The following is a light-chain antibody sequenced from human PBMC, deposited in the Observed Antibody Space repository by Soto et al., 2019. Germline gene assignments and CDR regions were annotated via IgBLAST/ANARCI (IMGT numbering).Light chain of an antibody. Sequence: EIVMTQSPATLSVSPGERATLSCRASQSVSSNLAWYQQKPGQPPRLLIYGASTRATGIPARFSGSGSGTEFTLTISSLQSEDFAIYYCQHYNNWPPWTFGQGTEVEIK. CDR2: GAS. CDR1: QSVSSN. CDR3: QHYNNWPPWT. V-gene: IGKV3-15*01. J-gene: IGKJ1*01.